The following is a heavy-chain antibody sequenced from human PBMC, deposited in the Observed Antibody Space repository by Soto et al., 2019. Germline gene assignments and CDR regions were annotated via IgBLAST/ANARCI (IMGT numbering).Heavy chain of an antibody. CDR1: GFTFSSYS. V-gene: IGHV3-30-3*02. CDR2: ISNDGTRK. J-gene: IGHJ4*02. CDR3: AKIRSRGHLFHPFDS. Sequence: GGSLRLSCAASGFTFSSYSMQWVRQAAGKGPEWVAVISNDGTRKYYADSVKGRFTISRDNSKNTAYLEMNSLRAEDTAVYYCAKIRSRGHLFHPFDSGGKEPLATFP. D-gene: IGHD3-10*01.